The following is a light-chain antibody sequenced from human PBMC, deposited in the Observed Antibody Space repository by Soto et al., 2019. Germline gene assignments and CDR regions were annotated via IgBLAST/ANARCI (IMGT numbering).Light chain of an antibody. CDR1: LGISNY. J-gene: IGKJ4*01. CDR3: QQYYSYPIT. Sequence: DIQMTQSPSSVSASLGDSVTITCRASLGISNYLAWYQQKPGQAPKSLIFAASSLQSGVPSKFSGSGSGTHFTLTISSLQPEDFVTYCCQQYYSYPITFGGGTEVEIK. V-gene: IGKV1-16*02. CDR2: AAS.